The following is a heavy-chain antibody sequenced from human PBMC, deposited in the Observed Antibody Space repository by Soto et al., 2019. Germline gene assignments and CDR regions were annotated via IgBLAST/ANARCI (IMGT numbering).Heavy chain of an antibody. CDR1: AGSIRSSSYY. V-gene: IGHV4-39*01. CDR2: ISYSGST. Sequence: QRQLQESGPGLVKPSETLSLTCTVAAGSIRSSSYYWGWIRQPPGQGLEWIGSISYSGSTYYNPSLKSRGTISVDTSNNQCSLQLRSVTAADTEVYYWGSSSAARPNWFDPWGHGTLVTVSA. CDR3: GSSSAARPNWFDP. D-gene: IGHD6-6*01. J-gene: IGHJ5*02.